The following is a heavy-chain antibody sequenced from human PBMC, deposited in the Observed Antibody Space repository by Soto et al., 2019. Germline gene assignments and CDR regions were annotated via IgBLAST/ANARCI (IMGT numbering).Heavy chain of an antibody. J-gene: IGHJ5*02. D-gene: IGHD2-2*01. CDR2: INPRGGDT. Sequence: QVQLVQSGAEVKKPGASVKVTCKASGYTFISYYMHWVRQAPGQGLEWMGTINPRGGDTRYAQKVQGRVTMTRDTSTTTVYMDVSSLRSDDTAVYYCARGSPSSTRLGWLDPWGQGTLVTVSS. CDR1: GYTFISYY. V-gene: IGHV1-46*01. CDR3: ARGSPSSTRLGWLDP.